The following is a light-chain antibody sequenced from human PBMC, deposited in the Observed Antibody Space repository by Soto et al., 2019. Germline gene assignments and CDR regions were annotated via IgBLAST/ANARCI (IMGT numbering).Light chain of an antibody. CDR2: VAS. J-gene: IGKJ1*01. CDR3: QQYLTYPTWT. CDR1: QSVSNNY. V-gene: IGKV3-20*01. Sequence: EIVLTQSPGTLSLSPGEKATLSCRASQSVSNNYLAWYQQKPGQAPRLLIYVASSRATGIPDRCSGSGSGTDFALNTSSLEPEDFAVYYCQQYLTYPTWTFGQETKVEI.